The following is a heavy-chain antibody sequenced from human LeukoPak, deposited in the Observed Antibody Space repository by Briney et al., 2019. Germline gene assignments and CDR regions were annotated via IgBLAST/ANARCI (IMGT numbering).Heavy chain of an antibody. Sequence: ASVKASCKASGYTFTSYYMHWVRQAPGQGLEWMGIINPSGGSTSYAQKFQGRVTMTRDTSTSTVYMELSSLRSEDTAVYYCARPSKAGYSSSWYGFWGQGTLVTVSS. J-gene: IGHJ4*02. V-gene: IGHV1-46*01. D-gene: IGHD6-13*01. CDR1: GYTFTSYY. CDR2: INPSGGST. CDR3: ARPSKAGYSSSWYGF.